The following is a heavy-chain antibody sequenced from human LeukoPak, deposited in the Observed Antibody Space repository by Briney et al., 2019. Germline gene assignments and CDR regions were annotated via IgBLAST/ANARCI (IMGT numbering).Heavy chain of an antibody. Sequence: GGSLRLSCAASGFTFSNYAMSWVRQAPGKGLEWVCGISGSGDATWYADSEKGRFTISRDNSKNTVNLQMNSLRTEDTAVYYCAKCSGGSCYASGAFDYWGQGTLVSVSS. CDR3: AKCSGGSCYASGAFDY. CDR1: GFTFSNYA. J-gene: IGHJ4*02. CDR2: ISGSGDAT. V-gene: IGHV3-23*01. D-gene: IGHD2-15*01.